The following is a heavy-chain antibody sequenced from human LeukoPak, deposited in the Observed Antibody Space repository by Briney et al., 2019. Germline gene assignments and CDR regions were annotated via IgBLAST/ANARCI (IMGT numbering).Heavy chain of an antibody. CDR1: GFTFSSYS. V-gene: IGHV3-7*01. Sequence: QAGGSLRLSCAASGFTFSSYSMNWVRKAPGKGLEWVANIKQDGSEKYYVDSVKGRFTISRDNAKNSLYLQMNSLRAEDTAVYYCARVRVKWLVQEELDYWGQGTLVTVSS. D-gene: IGHD6-19*01. CDR2: IKQDGSEK. CDR3: ARVRVKWLVQEELDY. J-gene: IGHJ4*02.